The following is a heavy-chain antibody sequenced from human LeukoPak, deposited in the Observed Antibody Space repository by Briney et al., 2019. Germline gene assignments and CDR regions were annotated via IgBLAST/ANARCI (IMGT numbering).Heavy chain of an antibody. CDR2: ISERSSYI. CDR1: GFTFSSYS. J-gene: IGHJ3*02. V-gene: IGHV3-21*01. CDR3: ARSTRRQNDAFDI. Sequence: PGGSLRLPCAASGFTFSSYSVNWVRQAPGKGLEWVSSISERSSYIYYADSMKGRFTISRDNAKNSLYLQMNSLRAEDTAVYYCARSTRRQNDAFDIWGQGTVVTVSS.